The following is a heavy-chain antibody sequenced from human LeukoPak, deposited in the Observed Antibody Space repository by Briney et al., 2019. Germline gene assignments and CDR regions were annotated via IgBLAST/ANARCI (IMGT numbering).Heavy chain of an antibody. CDR1: GGSISSSSYY. D-gene: IGHD2-2*01. V-gene: IGHV4-39*01. CDR2: VYYSGTN. CDR3: ARPPYQLLNVEVSTFDF. J-gene: IGHJ4*02. Sequence: AETLSLTCNASGGSISSSSYYWGWIRQPPGKGLEWIGSVYYSGTNYHNPSLKSRVTISVDTSKNQFSLKLRSVTAADADGYYCARPPYQLLNVEVSTFDFWGQGTLVTVSS.